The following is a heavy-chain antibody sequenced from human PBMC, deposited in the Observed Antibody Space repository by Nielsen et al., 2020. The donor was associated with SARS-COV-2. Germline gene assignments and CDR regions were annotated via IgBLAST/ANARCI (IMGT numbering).Heavy chain of an antibody. J-gene: IGHJ4*02. V-gene: IGHV4-59*08. CDR3: ARRRGYSGYDWEVYYFDY. CDR2: IYYSGST. Sequence: GSLRLSCTVSGGSISSYYWNWIRQPPGKGLEWIGYIYYSGSTNYNPSLKSRVTISVDTSKNQFSLKLSSVTAADTAVYYCARRRGYSGYDWEVYYFDYWGQGTLVTVSS. D-gene: IGHD5-12*01. CDR1: GGSISSYY.